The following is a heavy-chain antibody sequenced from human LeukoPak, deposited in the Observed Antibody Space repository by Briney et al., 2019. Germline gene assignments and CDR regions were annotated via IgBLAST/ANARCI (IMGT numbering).Heavy chain of an antibody. CDR2: INPSGGST. Sequence: ASVKVSCKASGYTFTSYYMHWVRQAPGQGLEWMGIINPSGGSTSYAQKFQGRVTMTRDTSTSTVYMELSSLRSEDTAVYYCAREREAWLVRGWFDPWGQGTLVTVFS. V-gene: IGHV1-46*03. CDR3: AREREAWLVRGWFDP. CDR1: GYTFTSYY. J-gene: IGHJ5*02. D-gene: IGHD6-19*01.